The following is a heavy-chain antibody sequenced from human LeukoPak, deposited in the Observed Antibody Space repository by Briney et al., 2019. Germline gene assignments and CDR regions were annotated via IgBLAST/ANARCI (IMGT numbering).Heavy chain of an antibody. CDR1: GGSFSGYY. V-gene: IGHV4-34*01. CDR3: ARAAVSKTGYYYRHRFDP. Sequence: SETLSLTCAVYGGSFSGYYWSWIRQPPGKGLEWIGEINHSGSTNYNPSLKSRVTISVDTSKNQFSLKLSSVTAADTAVHYCARAAVSKTGYYYRHRFDPWGQGTLVTVSS. D-gene: IGHD3-9*01. CDR2: INHSGST. J-gene: IGHJ5*02.